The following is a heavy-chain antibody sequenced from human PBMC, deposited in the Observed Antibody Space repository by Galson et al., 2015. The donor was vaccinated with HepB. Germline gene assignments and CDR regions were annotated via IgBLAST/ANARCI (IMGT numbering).Heavy chain of an antibody. CDR3: YDGHCLNS. CDR1: GITFTNFW. V-gene: IGHV3-7*01. D-gene: IGHD2-21*01. Sequence: SLRLSCAASGITFTNFWLTWVRQAPGKGLEWVASIKNDGTQRNYVDSVKGRFTISRDNAKQSLYLQMDGLRAEDTAIYYCYDGHCLNSWGQGTLVTVSS. CDR2: IKNDGTQR. J-gene: IGHJ4*02.